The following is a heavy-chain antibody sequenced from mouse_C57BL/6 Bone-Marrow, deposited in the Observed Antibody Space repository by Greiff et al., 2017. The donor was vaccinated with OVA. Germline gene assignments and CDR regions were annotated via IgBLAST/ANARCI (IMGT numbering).Heavy chain of an antibody. D-gene: IGHD2-3*01. Sequence: QVQLQQSGPELVKPGASVKISCKASGYAFSSSWMNWVKQRPGKGLEWIGRIYPGDGDTNYNGKFKGKATLTADKSSSTAYMQLSSLTSEDSAVYFCARAGMMVTPFAYWGQGTLVTVSA. CDR2: IYPGDGDT. J-gene: IGHJ3*01. CDR1: GYAFSSSW. CDR3: ARAGMMVTPFAY. V-gene: IGHV1-82*01.